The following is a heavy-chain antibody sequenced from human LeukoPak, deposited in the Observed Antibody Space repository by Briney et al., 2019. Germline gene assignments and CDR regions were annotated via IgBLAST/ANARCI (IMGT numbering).Heavy chain of an antibody. V-gene: IGHV1-24*01. CDR2: FDPEDGET. D-gene: IGHD3-22*01. Sequence: GASVNVSCKVSGYTLTELSMHWVRQAPGKGLEWMGGFDPEDGETIYAQKFQGRVTMIEDTSTDTAYMELSSLRSEDKAVYYCATRNRAAYYYDSSGYYYFDFWGQGTLVTVSS. CDR3: ATRNRAAYYYDSSGYYYFDF. CDR1: GYTLTELS. J-gene: IGHJ4*02.